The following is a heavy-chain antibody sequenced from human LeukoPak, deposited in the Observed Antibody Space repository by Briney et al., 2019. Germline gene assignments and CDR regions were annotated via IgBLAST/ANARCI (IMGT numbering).Heavy chain of an antibody. Sequence: SETLSLTCTVSGGSISSGGYYWSWIRQHPGKGLEWIGYIYYSGSTYYNPSLKSRVTISVDTSKNQFSLKLSSVTAADTAVYYCARGPRKGVWVSYRSSYFDLWGRGTLVTVSS. CDR1: GGSISSGGYY. D-gene: IGHD3-16*02. CDR3: ARGPRKGVWVSYRSSYFDL. J-gene: IGHJ2*01. V-gene: IGHV4-31*03. CDR2: IYYSGST.